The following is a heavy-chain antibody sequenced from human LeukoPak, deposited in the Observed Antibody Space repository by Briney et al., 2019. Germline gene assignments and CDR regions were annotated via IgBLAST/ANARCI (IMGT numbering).Heavy chain of an antibody. J-gene: IGHJ3*02. CDR3: ARGGRGQDIVVVPAAADDAFDI. D-gene: IGHD2-2*01. V-gene: IGHV1-8*03. Sequence: ASVKVSCKASGYTFTSYDINWVRQATGQGLEWMGWMNPNSGNTGYAQKFQGRVTITRNTSISTAYMELSSLRSEDTAVYYCARGGRGQDIVVVPAAADDAFDIWGQGTMVTVSS. CDR2: MNPNSGNT. CDR1: GYTFTSYD.